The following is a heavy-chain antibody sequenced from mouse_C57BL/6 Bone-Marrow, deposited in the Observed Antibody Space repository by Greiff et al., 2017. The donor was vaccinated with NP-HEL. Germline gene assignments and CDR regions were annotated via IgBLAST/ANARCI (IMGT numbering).Heavy chain of an antibody. V-gene: IGHV14-4*01. CDR3: SRTPLPCAPFAY. J-gene: IGHJ3*01. CDR2: IDPENGDT. CDR1: GFNIKDDY. Sequence: VQLKQSGAELVRPGASVKLSCTASGFNIKDDYMHWVKQRPEQGLEWIGWIDPENGDTEYASKFQGKATITADTSSNTAYLQLSSLTSEDTAVYYCSRTPLPCAPFAYWGQGTLVTVSA.